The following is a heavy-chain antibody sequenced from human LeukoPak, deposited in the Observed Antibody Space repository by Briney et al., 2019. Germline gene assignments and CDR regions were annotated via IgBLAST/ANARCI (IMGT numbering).Heavy chain of an antibody. V-gene: IGHV3-33*01. CDR2: IWYDGSNK. Sequence: GGSLRLSCAASGFTFSSYGMHWVRQAPGKGLEWVAVIWYDGSNKYYADSVKGRFTISRDNSKNTLYLQMNSLSAEDTAVYYCATADYDFWSGLDYWGQGTLVTVSS. CDR1: GFTFSSYG. D-gene: IGHD3-3*01. J-gene: IGHJ4*02. CDR3: ATADYDFWSGLDY.